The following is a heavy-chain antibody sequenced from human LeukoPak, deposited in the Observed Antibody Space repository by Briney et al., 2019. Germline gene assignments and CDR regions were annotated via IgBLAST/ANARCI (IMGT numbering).Heavy chain of an antibody. V-gene: IGHV1-69*05. CDR2: IIPIFGTA. CDR1: GRTFSNYA. D-gene: IGHD3-3*01. Sequence: ASVKVSCKASGRTFSNYAISWVRQAPGQGLEWMGGIIPIFGTANYAQKLQDRVTLSMEESTSTAYMELSSLRSEDTAVYYCARGPTDYDFWSGYSKKYYYYMDVWGTGTTVTVSS. J-gene: IGHJ6*03. CDR3: ARGPTDYDFWSGYSKKYYYYMDV.